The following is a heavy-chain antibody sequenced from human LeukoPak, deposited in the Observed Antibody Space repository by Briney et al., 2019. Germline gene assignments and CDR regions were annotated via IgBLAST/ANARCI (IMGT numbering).Heavy chain of an antibody. V-gene: IGHV3-21*01. Sequence: GGSLRLSCAASGFTFSSYSMNWVRQAPGKGLEWVSSISSGSRYIYYADSVKGRFTISRDNAKNSLFLQMNSLRAEDTAVYYCARVSIAAAGTFCYFDYWGQGTLVTVSS. CDR3: ARVSIAAAGTFCYFDY. D-gene: IGHD6-13*01. J-gene: IGHJ4*02. CDR1: GFTFSSYS. CDR2: ISSGSRYI.